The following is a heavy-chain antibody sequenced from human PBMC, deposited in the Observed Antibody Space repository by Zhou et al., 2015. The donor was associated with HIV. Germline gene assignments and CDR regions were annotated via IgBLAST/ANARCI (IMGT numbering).Heavy chain of an antibody. D-gene: IGHD2-21*01. Sequence: QGALVQSGAEVRKPGASVRVSCEGLGYTFTTYGISWVRQAPGQGLEWMGWINTYNGNTNYAQKFQGRVSMTTDTSTSTAYMELRSLRSDDTAVYYCAREGYYRYGMDVVGPRDHGHRLF. J-gene: IGHJ6*02. CDR3: AREGYYRYGMDV. CDR2: INTYNGNT. V-gene: IGHV1-18*01. CDR1: GYTFTTYG.